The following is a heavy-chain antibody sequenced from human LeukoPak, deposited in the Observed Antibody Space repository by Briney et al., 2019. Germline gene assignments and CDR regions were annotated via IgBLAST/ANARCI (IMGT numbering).Heavy chain of an antibody. CDR2: IKSKTDGGTT. CDR1: GFTFSNAW. D-gene: IGHD5-18*01. Sequence: GGSLRLSCAASGFTFSNAWMSWVRQAPGKGLEWVGRIKSKTDGGTTDYAAPVKGRFTISRDDSKNTLYLQMNSLKTEDTAVYYCTTVAVXTAXDTFDYWGQGTLVTVSS. V-gene: IGHV3-15*01. CDR3: TTVAVXTAXDTFDY. J-gene: IGHJ4*02.